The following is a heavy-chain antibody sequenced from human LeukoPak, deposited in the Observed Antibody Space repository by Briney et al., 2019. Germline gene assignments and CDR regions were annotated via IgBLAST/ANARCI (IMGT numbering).Heavy chain of an antibody. CDR3: ARGTYPSGWFDT. J-gene: IGHJ5*02. CDR2: INPNSGGT. Sequence: ASVKVSCKASGYTFTGYYMHWVRQAPGQGLEWMGRINPNSGGTNYAQKFQGRVTMTRDTSISTAYMELSRLRSDDTAVYYCARGTYPSGWFDTWGQGNLVTVSS. D-gene: IGHD1-1*01. V-gene: IGHV1-2*02. CDR1: GYTFTGYY.